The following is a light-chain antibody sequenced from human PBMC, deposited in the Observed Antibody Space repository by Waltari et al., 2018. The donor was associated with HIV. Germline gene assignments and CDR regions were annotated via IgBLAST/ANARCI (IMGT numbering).Light chain of an antibody. CDR2: EVN. CDR3: CSYAGSREV. V-gene: IGLV2-23*02. CDR1: SSDVGSYHL. J-gene: IGLJ2*01. Sequence: QSALTQHAHVSGSPGQSITIPCTGNSSDVGSYHLLSWYTQHPGKAPKLMIYEVNKRPSGVSNRFSGSKSGNTASLTISGLQTEDEADYYCCSYAGSREVFGGGTKLTVL.